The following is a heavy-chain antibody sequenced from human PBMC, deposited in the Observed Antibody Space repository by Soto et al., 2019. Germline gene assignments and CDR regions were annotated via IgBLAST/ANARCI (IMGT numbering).Heavy chain of an antibody. CDR2: INHSGST. J-gene: IGHJ4*02. CDR3: ATAAQPLIVYFDY. D-gene: IGHD6-13*01. V-gene: IGHV4-34*01. Sequence: TSETLSLTCAVYGGSFSGYYWSWIRQPPGKGLEWIGEINHSGSTNYNPSLKSRVTISVDTSKNQFSLKLSSVTAADTAVYHCATAAQPLIVYFDYWGQGTQVTVSS. CDR1: GGSFSGYY.